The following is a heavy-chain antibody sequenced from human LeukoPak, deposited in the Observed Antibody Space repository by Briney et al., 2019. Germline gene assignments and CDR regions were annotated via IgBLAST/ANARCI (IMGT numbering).Heavy chain of an antibody. Sequence: ASVKVSCKASGYTFTSYYMHRVRQAPGQGLEWMGIINPSGGSTSYAQKFQGRVTMTRDMSTSTVYMELSSLRSEDTAVYYCARAVYDSSGYLTDFDYWGQGTLVTVSS. CDR2: INPSGGST. J-gene: IGHJ4*02. CDR3: ARAVYDSSGYLTDFDY. CDR1: GYTFTSYY. D-gene: IGHD3-22*01. V-gene: IGHV1-46*01.